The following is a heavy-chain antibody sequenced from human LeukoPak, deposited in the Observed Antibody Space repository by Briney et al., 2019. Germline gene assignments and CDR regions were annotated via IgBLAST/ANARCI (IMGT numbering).Heavy chain of an antibody. J-gene: IGHJ3*02. CDR1: GFTFSSYC. CDR3: TRDTLYCSGGYCYHDI. Sequence: GGTLRLSCAASGFTFSSYCMHWVRQAQGKGLVWVSRINSDGSSKSYADSVKGRFTISRDNAKNTLYLQMNSLRAEDTAVYYCTRDTLYCSGGYCYHDIWGQGTMVTVSS. CDR2: INSDGSSK. D-gene: IGHD2-15*01. V-gene: IGHV3-74*01.